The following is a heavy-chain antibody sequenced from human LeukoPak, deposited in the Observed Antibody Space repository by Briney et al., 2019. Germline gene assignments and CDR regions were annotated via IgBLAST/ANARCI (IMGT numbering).Heavy chain of an antibody. D-gene: IGHD1-1*01. Sequence: SGTLSLTCTVSGGSISSGDYYWSWIRQPPGTGLEWIGYIYYSGSTYYNPSLKSRVTISVDTSKNQFSLKLSSVTAADTAVYYCAGASGTTGTYYFDYWGQGTLVTVSS. CDR2: IYYSGST. CDR3: AGASGTTGTYYFDY. V-gene: IGHV4-30-4*01. J-gene: IGHJ4*02. CDR1: GGSISSGDYY.